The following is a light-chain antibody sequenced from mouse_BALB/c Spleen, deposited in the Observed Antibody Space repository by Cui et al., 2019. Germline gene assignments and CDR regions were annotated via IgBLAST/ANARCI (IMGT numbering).Light chain of an antibody. CDR3: MQHLEYPCT. CDR1: NRLLHSNGHAY. V-gene: IGKV2-137*01. Sequence: DIVMTQAAPSLHVSSGESVSISCRSSNRLLHSNGHAYLYWYLRRPGQSPRLLIYRMSNLASGVPDRFSGSGSGTAFTLRISRVEAEDLGVYYCMQHLEYPCTFGGGTKLEIK. CDR2: RMS. J-gene: IGKJ2*01.